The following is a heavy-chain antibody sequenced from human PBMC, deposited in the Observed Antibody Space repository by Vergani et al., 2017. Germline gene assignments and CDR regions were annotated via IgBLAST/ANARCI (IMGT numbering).Heavy chain of an antibody. CDR3: VRDWGDKTAASAS. CDR1: GFTYDEYA. Sequence: EVKLVESGGTLVQPGRSLRLSCVDSGFTYDEYAMHWVRQAPGKGLEGVAGIRWKSNSIGYADSVRGRFTISRDKARNSLFLQMNSLRDEDTALYYCVRDWGDKTAASASWGQGTLVTVSS. D-gene: IGHD2-2*01. V-gene: IGHV3-9*01. J-gene: IGHJ5*02. CDR2: IRWKSNSI.